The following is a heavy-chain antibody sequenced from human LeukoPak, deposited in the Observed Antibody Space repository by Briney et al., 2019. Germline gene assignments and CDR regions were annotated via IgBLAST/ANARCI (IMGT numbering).Heavy chain of an antibody. V-gene: IGHV3-23*01. J-gene: IGHJ4*02. D-gene: IGHD2-15*01. Sequence: AGGSLRLSSSASGFTFSSFDMTWVRQAPGKGLEWVSTISGSGGSTYYADSVKGRFTISRDNSKNTVYLQMNSLRAEDTAAYYCAKRQIGNFDYWGQGTLVTVSS. CDR3: AKRQIGNFDY. CDR1: GFTFSSFD. CDR2: ISGSGGST.